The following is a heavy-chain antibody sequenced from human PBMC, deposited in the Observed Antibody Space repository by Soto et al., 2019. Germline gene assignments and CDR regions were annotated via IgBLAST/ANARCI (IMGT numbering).Heavy chain of an antibody. CDR2: TYYRSKWYN. J-gene: IGHJ5*02. Sequence: SQTLSFTFAISGESLSSNSATWNWIRQSPSSGLEWLGRTYYRSKWYNDYALSVKSRITVTPDTSKNQFSLQLNSVTPEDTAVYYCARGRASNRGDWLDHWGQGTQVTVSS. CDR3: ARGRASNRGDWLDH. CDR1: GESLSSNSAT. D-gene: IGHD2-21*01. V-gene: IGHV6-1*01.